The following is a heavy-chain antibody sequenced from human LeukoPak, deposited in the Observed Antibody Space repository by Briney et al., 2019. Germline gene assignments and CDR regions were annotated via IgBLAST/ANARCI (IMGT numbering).Heavy chain of an antibody. CDR1: GGSISSYY. CDR3: ARSGSYYNNWFDP. CDR2: IYYSGST. D-gene: IGHD3-10*01. V-gene: IGHV4-59*01. Sequence: SETLSLTCTVSGGSISSYYWSWIRQPPGKGLEWIGYIYYSGSTNYNPSLKSRVTISVDTSKNQFSLKLSSVTAADTAVYYCARSGSYYNNWFDPWGQGTLVTVSS. J-gene: IGHJ5*02.